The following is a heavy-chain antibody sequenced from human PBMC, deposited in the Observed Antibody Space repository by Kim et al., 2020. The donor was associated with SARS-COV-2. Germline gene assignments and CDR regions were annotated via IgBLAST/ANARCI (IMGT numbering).Heavy chain of an antibody. V-gene: IGHV1-18*01. CDR2: ISAYNGNT. J-gene: IGHJ6*02. Sequence: ASVKVSCKASGYTFNSYGISWVRQAPGQGLEWMGWISAYNGNTNYAQKLQGRVTMTTDTSTSTAYMELRSLRSDDTAVYYCAREGSITIFGVASPYYYYYGMDVWGQGTTGTGSS. D-gene: IGHD3-3*01. CDR1: GYTFNSYG. CDR3: AREGSITIFGVASPYYYYYGMDV.